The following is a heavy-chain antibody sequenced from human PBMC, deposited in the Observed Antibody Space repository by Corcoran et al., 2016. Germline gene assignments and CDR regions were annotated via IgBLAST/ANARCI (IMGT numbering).Heavy chain of an antibody. CDR2: INPSGGST. CDR1: GYTFTSYY. Sequence: QVQLVQSGAEVKKPGASVKVSCKASGYTFTSYYMHWVRQAPGQGLEWMGIINPSGGSTSYAQKFQGRVTMTRDTSTSTVYMELSSLRSEDTAVYYCARYIVVVPAAKVRCYDYGMDVWGQGTTVTVSS. J-gene: IGHJ6*02. V-gene: IGHV1-46*01. D-gene: IGHD2-2*01. CDR3: ARYIVVVPAAKVRCYDYGMDV.